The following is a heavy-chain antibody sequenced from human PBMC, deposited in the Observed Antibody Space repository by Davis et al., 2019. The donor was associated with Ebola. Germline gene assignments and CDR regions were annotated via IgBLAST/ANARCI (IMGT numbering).Heavy chain of an antibody. Sequence: GESLKISCAASGFTFSSYWMNWVRQAPGKGLEWVANIKQDGSEKYYVDSVKGRFTISRDSVKNSLYLQMNSLRAEDTAVYYCARVLTTVTTGWFDPWGQGTLVTVSS. D-gene: IGHD4-17*01. J-gene: IGHJ5*02. CDR2: IKQDGSEK. CDR1: GFTFSSYW. CDR3: ARVLTTVTTGWFDP. V-gene: IGHV3-7*01.